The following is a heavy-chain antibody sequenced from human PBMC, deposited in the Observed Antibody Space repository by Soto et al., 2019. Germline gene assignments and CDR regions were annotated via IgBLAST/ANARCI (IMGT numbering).Heavy chain of an antibody. J-gene: IGHJ4*02. D-gene: IGHD3-9*01. CDR1: GGAINDHY. V-gene: IGHV4-59*11. CDR2: IYYNGNT. Sequence: QVQLQESGPGLVKPSETLSLTCTLSGGAINDHYWSFIRQPPGKGLEWIGYIYYNGNTNYNPSLESRATISVDRSRNQFSLRLTSLTAADTAVYYCARVRTGYFDYWGRGALVTVSS. CDR3: ARVRTGYFDY.